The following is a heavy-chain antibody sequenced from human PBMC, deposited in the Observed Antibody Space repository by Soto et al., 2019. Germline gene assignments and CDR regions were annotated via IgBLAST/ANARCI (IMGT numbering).Heavy chain of an antibody. Sequence: SAKGSCSASGFTFTSSAVQWGRQARGQRLEWIGWIFVGIGNTNYAQKFQERVTITRDMSTSTAYMELSSLRSEDTDVYYCAAVNQGSRWYSVDPWGQGTLVTVSS. D-gene: IGHD6-13*01. J-gene: IGHJ5*02. CDR2: IFVGIGNT. V-gene: IGHV1-58*01. CDR3: AAVNQGSRWYSVDP. CDR1: GFTFTSSA.